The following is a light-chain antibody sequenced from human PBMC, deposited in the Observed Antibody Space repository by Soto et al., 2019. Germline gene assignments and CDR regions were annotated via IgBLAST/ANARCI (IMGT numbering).Light chain of an antibody. CDR3: QQRSNWPPIT. CDR1: QRVSNF. CDR2: DSS. Sequence: EILLSQFPTTLALPPGGTATLSCKASQRVSNFLAWYQQRPGQAPRLLLFDSSNRPPGTPPRFSGSGFGTDFNLTSSSLEPEDFAVYFCQQRSNWPPITFGQGTRLEIK. V-gene: IGKV3-11*01. J-gene: IGKJ5*01.